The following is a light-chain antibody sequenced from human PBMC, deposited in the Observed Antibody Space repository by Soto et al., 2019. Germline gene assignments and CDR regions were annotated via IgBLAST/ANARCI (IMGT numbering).Light chain of an antibody. Sequence: DIQMTQSPSSLSTSVGDRVTITCQASQDISYYLNWYQQRPGTAPKLLIYAASNLEAGVPSRFSGSGSGTHFTFTISSLQPDDFATYYCQHYYSLPRTFGQGTKLEI. V-gene: IGKV1-33*01. J-gene: IGKJ1*01. CDR1: QDISYY. CDR2: AAS. CDR3: QHYYSLPRT.